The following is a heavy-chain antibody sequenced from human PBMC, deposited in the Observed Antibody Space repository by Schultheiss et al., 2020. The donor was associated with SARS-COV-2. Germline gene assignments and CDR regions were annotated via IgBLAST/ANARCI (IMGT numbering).Heavy chain of an antibody. CDR2: ISGGGGRT. CDR1: GFTFRSSA. J-gene: IGHJ4*02. V-gene: IGHV3-23*01. D-gene: IGHD3-10*01. CDR3: ATDLAGKEDH. Sequence: GGSLRLSCAASGFTFRSSAMNWVRQAPGKGLEWVSSISGGGGRTYADSVKGRFTISRDNSKNTLYLQMNSLRAEDTAVYYCATDLAGKEDHWGQGTLVTVSS.